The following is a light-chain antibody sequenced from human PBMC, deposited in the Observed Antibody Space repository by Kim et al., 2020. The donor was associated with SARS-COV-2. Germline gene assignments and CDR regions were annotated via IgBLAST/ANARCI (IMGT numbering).Light chain of an antibody. CDR1: QSVSNN. CDR2: GAS. Sequence: EIVMTQSPATLSVSPGERATLSCRASQSVSNNLAWYQQKPGQAPRLLIYGASTRATGIPARFSGSGSGTEFTLIISSLQSEDFAVYYCQHNNNWPPETFGQGTKLEIK. CDR3: QHNNNWPPET. J-gene: IGKJ2*01. V-gene: IGKV3-15*01.